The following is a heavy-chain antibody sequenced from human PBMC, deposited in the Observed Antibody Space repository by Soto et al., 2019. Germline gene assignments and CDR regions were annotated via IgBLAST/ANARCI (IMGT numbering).Heavy chain of an antibody. Sequence: ASETLSLTCTVSGGSISRYYWSWIRQPPGKGLEWIGYIYYSGSTNYNPSLKSRVTISVDTSKNQFSLKLSSVTAADTAVYYCARYPKYQLPYMDVWGKGTTVTVSS. CDR1: GGSISRYY. D-gene: IGHD2-2*01. J-gene: IGHJ6*03. V-gene: IGHV4-59*01. CDR2: IYYSGST. CDR3: ARYPKYQLPYMDV.